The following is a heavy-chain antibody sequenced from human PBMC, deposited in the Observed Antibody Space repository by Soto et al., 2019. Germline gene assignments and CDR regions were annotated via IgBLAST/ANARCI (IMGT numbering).Heavy chain of an antibody. V-gene: IGHV3-43*02. J-gene: IGHJ6*02. CDR3: AKDFHPHSYDSSGYYPLLYYGMDV. CDR1: GFTFDDYA. D-gene: IGHD3-22*01. Sequence: GGSLRLSCAASGFTFDDYAMHWVRQAPGKGLEWVSLISGDGGSTYYADSVKGRFTISRDNSKNSLYLQMNSLRTEDTALYYCAKDFHPHSYDSSGYYPLLYYGMDVWGQGTTVTVSS. CDR2: ISGDGGST.